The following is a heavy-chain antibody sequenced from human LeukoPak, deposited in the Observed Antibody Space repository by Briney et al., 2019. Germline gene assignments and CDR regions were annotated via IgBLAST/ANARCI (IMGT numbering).Heavy chain of an antibody. Sequence: SETLSLTCIVSGGSISRYYWSWIRQPPGRGLEWIGYIYYSGSTNYNPPLKSRVTISVDTSKNQFSLKLSSVTAADTAVYYCARDQTKGLLTGYYIGAFDIWGQGTMVTVSS. CDR2: IYYSGST. D-gene: IGHD3-9*01. CDR1: GGSISRYY. V-gene: IGHV4-59*01. J-gene: IGHJ3*02. CDR3: ARDQTKGLLTGYYIGAFDI.